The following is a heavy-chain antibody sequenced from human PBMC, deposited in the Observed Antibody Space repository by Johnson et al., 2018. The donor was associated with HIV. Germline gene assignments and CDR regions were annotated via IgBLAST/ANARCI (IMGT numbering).Heavy chain of an antibody. J-gene: IGHJ3*02. Sequence: QVQLVESGGGVVQPGRSLRLSCAASGFTFSSYAMHWVRQAPGKGLEWVAVISSDGSNKYYADSVKGRFTISRDNSKNTLYLQMNSLRAEDTAVYYCARDQGTPIIGGVAFDIWGQGTMVTVSS. CDR3: ARDQGTPIIGGVAFDI. CDR2: ISSDGSNK. CDR1: GFTFSSYA. V-gene: IGHV3-30-3*01. D-gene: IGHD4-23*01.